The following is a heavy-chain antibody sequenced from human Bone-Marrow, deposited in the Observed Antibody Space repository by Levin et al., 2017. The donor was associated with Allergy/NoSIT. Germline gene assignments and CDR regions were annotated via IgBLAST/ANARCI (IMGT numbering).Heavy chain of an antibody. V-gene: IGHV3-7*01. CDR3: ARDPYDFWSGYPGGY. D-gene: IGHD3-3*01. CDR2: IKQDGSEK. J-gene: IGHJ4*02. CDR1: GFTFSSYW. Sequence: ETLSLTCAASGFTFSSYWMSWVRQAPGKGLEWVANIKQDGSEKYYVDSVKGRFTISRDNAKNSLYLQMNSLRAEDTAVYYCARDPYDFWSGYPGGYWGQGTLVTVSS.